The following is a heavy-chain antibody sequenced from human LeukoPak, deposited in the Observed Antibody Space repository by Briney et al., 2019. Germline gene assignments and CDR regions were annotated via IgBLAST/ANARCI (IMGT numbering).Heavy chain of an antibody. CDR1: GGSISSGSYY. V-gene: IGHV4-61*02. CDR3: ARTWPVAPTHYSDY. Sequence: PSETLSLTCTVSGGSISSGSYYWSWIRQPAGKGLEWIGRIYTSGSTNYNPSLKSRVTISVDTSKNQFSLNLTSVTAADTAVYYCARTWPVAPTHYSDYWGQGTLVTVSS. D-gene: IGHD2-15*01. CDR2: IYTSGST. J-gene: IGHJ4*02.